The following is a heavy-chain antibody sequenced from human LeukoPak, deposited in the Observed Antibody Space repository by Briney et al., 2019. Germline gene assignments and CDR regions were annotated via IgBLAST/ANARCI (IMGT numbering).Heavy chain of an antibody. V-gene: IGHV4-59*01. J-gene: IGHJ4*02. CDR2: IFYTGST. CDR3: ASGILTGLDYFDY. CDR1: GGSISSFY. D-gene: IGHD3-9*01. Sequence: SETLSLTCTVSGGSISSFYWNWIRQPPGKGLKWIGYIFYTGSTNSNPSLKSRVTISIDTSKNQFSLKLSSVTAADTAVYYCASGILTGLDYFDYWGQGTLVTVPS.